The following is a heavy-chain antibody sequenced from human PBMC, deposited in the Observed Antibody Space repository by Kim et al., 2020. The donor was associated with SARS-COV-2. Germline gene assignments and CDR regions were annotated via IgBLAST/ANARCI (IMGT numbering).Heavy chain of an antibody. V-gene: IGHV1-18*04. J-gene: IGHJ5*02. CDR3: ARSLHSDYDFGAGFTHNWFDP. Sequence: ASVKVSCKASGYTFTTFGITWVRQAPGQGLEWMGWIKPNSGSTNYAEKFQGRFTITADTSTTTAYMELQRLTSFDTAVYYCARSLHSDYDFGAGFTHNWFDPWGQGTLVTVSS. CDR2: IKPNSGST. D-gene: IGHD3-3*01. CDR1: GYTFTTFG.